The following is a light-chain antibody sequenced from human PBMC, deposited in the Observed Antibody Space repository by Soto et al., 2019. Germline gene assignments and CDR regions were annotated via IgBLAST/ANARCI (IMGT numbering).Light chain of an antibody. J-gene: IGKJ2*01. CDR2: KAS. CDR3: QQYNSFPYT. CDR1: QSIRSW. V-gene: IGKV1-5*03. Sequence: DLQLTQSPSTLSASVGDRVTITCRASQSIRSWLAWYQQKPGKAPKLLIYKASSLESGVPSRFRGSGSGTEFTLTISSLQPDDFATYYCQQYNSFPYTFGQGTKLEIK.